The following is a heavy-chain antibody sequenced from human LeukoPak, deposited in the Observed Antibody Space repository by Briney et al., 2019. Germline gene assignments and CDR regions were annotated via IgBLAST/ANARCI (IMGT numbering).Heavy chain of an antibody. Sequence: GASVKVSCKASGYTFTGYYMHWVRQAPGQGLEWMGWINPNSGGTNYAQKLQGRVTMTTDTSTSTAYMELRSLRSDDTAVYYCARRFLEWLLKGSNYYYYMDVWGKGTTVTVSS. V-gene: IGHV1-2*02. J-gene: IGHJ6*03. CDR1: GYTFTGYY. CDR2: INPNSGGT. D-gene: IGHD3-3*01. CDR3: ARRFLEWLLKGSNYYYYMDV.